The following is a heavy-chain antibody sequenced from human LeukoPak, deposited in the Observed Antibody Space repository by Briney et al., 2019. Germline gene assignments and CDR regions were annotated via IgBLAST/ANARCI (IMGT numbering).Heavy chain of an antibody. V-gene: IGHV4-38-2*02. J-gene: IGHJ4*02. CDR3: ARQTGSGLFSLP. Sequence: SETLSLTCTVSGYSISSGYYWGWIRQPPGKGLEWIGTIYHSGSTYFNLSLKSRVTISVDTSKNQFSLKLSSVTAADTAVYYCARQTGSGLFSLPGGQGTLVTVSS. D-gene: IGHD3-10*01. CDR2: IYHSGST. CDR1: GYSISSGYY.